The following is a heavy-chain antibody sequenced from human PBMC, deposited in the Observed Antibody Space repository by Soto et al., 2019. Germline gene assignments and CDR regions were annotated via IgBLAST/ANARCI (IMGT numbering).Heavy chain of an antibody. CDR3: ARVADYGDPEDAFDI. J-gene: IGHJ3*02. D-gene: IGHD4-17*01. CDR2: IYYSGST. CDR1: GGSISSGGYY. V-gene: IGHV4-31*03. Sequence: QVQLQESGPGLVKPSQTLSLTCTVSGGSISSGGYYWSWIRQHPGKGLEWIGYIYYSGSTYYNPSPKSRVTISVDTSKNQFSLKLSSVTAADTAVYYYARVADYGDPEDAFDIWGQGTMVTVSS.